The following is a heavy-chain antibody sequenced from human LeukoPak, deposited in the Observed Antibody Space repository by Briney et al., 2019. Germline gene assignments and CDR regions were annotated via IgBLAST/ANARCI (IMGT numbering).Heavy chain of an antibody. CDR2: IYYSGST. J-gene: IGHJ4*02. CDR1: GGSISSYY. V-gene: IGHV4-59*12. CDR3: ARGSLYYFDY. Sequence: PSETLSLTCTVSGGSISSYYWSWIRQPPGKGLEWIGYIYYSGSTNYNPSLKSRVTISVDTSKNQFSLKLSSVTAAETAVYYCARGSLYYFDYWGQGTLVTVSS.